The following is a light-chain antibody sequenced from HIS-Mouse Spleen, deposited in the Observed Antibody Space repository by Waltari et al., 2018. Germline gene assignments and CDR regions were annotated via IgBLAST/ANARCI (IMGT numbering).Light chain of an antibody. CDR1: QSVSSSY. V-gene: IGKV3-20*01. Sequence: MVLTHSPVTLSLSPGERVTLPCRASQSVSSSYLAWYQQKPGQAPRLLIYGASSRATGIPDRLSGSGSGPDFTLTISRLEPEDFAVYYCQQYGSSPFTFGPGTKVDIK. J-gene: IGKJ3*01. CDR3: QQYGSSPFT. CDR2: GAS.